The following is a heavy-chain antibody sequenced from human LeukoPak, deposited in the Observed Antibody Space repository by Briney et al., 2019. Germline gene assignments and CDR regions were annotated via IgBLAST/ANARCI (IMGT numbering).Heavy chain of an antibody. J-gene: IGHJ6*02. D-gene: IGHD6-13*01. CDR3: ARGGARSSSYYYYGMDV. CDR2: ISGSGGTI. Sequence: GGSLRLSCAASGFTFSSYAMSWVRQAPGKGLEWVSAISGSGGTIYYADSVKGRFTISRDNAKNSLYLQMNSLRAEDTAVFYCARGGARSSSYYYYGMDVWGLGTTVTVSS. V-gene: IGHV3-23*01. CDR1: GFTFSSYA.